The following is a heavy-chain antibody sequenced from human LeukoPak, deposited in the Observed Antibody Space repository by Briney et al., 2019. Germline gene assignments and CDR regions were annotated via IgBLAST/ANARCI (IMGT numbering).Heavy chain of an antibody. CDR3: ARDRYYYDSSSYYSAFDT. CDR1: GYSISSGYY. J-gene: IGHJ3*02. CDR2: VFTSGIISGNT. V-gene: IGHV4-38-2*02. Sequence: SETLSLTCTVSGYSISSGYYWSWIRQPPGKGLEWIGRVFTSGIISGNTNHNPSLKSRVTMSVDTSNHQFSLKLRSVTAADTAVYYCARDRYYYDSSSYYSAFDTWGQGTMVTVSS. D-gene: IGHD3-22*01.